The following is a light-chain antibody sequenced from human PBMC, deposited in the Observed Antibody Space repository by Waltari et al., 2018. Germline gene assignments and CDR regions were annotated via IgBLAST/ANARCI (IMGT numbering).Light chain of an antibody. CDR3: QHSYSLPRT. CDR1: QSLSTC. J-gene: IGKJ1*01. Sequence: DIQLTQSPSSLSASVGDIVTITCRASQSLSTCLHWYQQKPGKAPKLLIYDASSLQSGVPSRFSGSGSGTDFTLTISSLQPEDFATYYCQHSYSLPRTFGQGTKVEIK. CDR2: DAS. V-gene: IGKV1-39*01.